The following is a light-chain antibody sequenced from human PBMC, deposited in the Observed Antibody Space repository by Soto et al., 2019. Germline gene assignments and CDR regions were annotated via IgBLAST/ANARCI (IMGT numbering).Light chain of an antibody. J-gene: IGLJ3*02. Sequence: QSALTQPASVSGSPGQSITISCTGTSSDVGGYNYVSWYQQHPGKAPNLMIYDVSKRPSGVSNRFSGSKSGNTASLTISGLQAEDEADYCCNSYTTSSTLVLGGGTKQTVL. V-gene: IGLV2-14*01. CDR3: NSYTTSSTLV. CDR2: DVS. CDR1: SSDVGGYNY.